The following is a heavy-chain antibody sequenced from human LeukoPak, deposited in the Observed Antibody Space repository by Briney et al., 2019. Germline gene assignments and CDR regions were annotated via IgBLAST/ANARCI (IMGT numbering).Heavy chain of an antibody. CDR1: GYTFTSYG. CDR2: ISAYNGNT. D-gene: IGHD6-13*01. V-gene: IGHV1-18*01. J-gene: IGHJ6*03. Sequence: ASVKVSCKASGYTFTSYGISWVRQAPGQGLEWMGWISAYNGNTNYAQKLQGRVTMTTDTSTSTAYMELRSLRSEDTAVYYCARGREDSSSWYRRGGYYYMDVWGKGTTVTVSS. CDR3: ARGREDSSSWYRRGGYYYMDV.